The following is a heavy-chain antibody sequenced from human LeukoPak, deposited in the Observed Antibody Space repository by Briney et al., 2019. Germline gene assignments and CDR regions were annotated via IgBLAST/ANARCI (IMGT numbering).Heavy chain of an antibody. CDR2: IYYSGST. V-gene: IGHV4-59*12. J-gene: IGHJ4*02. CDR3: ARDSADYDYVWGSYPY. D-gene: IGHD3-16*02. CDR1: GGSISSYY. Sequence: SETLSLTCTVSGGSISSYYWSWIRQPPGKGLEWIGYIYYSGSTNYNPSLKSRVTISVDTSKNQFSLKLSSVTAADTAVYYCARDSADYDYVWGSYPYWGQGTLVTVSS.